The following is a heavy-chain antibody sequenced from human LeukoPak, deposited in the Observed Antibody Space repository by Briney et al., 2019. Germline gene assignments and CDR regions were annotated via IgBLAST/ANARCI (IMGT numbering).Heavy chain of an antibody. Sequence: SETLSPTCTVSGGSVSSGSYYWSWIRQPPGKGLEWIGYIYYSGSTNYNPSLKSRVTISVDTSKNQFSLKLSSVTAADTAVYYCARDSDSSYDYWGQGTLVTVSS. V-gene: IGHV4-61*01. D-gene: IGHD6-6*01. J-gene: IGHJ4*02. CDR2: IYYSGST. CDR3: ARDSDSSYDY. CDR1: GGSVSSGSYY.